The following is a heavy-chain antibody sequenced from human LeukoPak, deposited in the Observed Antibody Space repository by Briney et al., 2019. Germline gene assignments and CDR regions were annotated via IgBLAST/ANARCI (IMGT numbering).Heavy chain of an antibody. V-gene: IGHV3-30*18. CDR2: ISYDGSNK. Sequence: PGGSLRLSCAASGFSFTSYAMTWVRQAPGKGLEWVAVISYDGSNKYYADSVKGRFTISRDNSKNTLYLQMNSLRAEDTAVYYCAKNLRGGDAVHDAFDIWGQGTMVTVSS. D-gene: IGHD2-21*02. CDR1: GFSFTSYA. J-gene: IGHJ3*02. CDR3: AKNLRGGDAVHDAFDI.